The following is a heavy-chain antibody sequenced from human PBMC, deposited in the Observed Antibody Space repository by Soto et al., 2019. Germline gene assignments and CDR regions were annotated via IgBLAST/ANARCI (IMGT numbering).Heavy chain of an antibody. CDR3: AGAGVAGISGYYCCGMDV. CDR2: IWYDGSNK. J-gene: IGHJ6*02. D-gene: IGHD6-19*01. V-gene: IGHV3-33*01. Sequence: GGSLRLSCAASGFTFSSYGMHWVRQAPGKGLEWVAVIWYDGSNKYYADSVKGRFTISRDNSKNTLYLQMNSLRVEDTAVYYCAGAGVAGISGYYCCGMDVWGQGTTVTVSS. CDR1: GFTFSSYG.